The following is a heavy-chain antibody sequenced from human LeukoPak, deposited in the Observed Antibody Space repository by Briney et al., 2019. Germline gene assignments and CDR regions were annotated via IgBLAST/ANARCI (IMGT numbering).Heavy chain of an antibody. D-gene: IGHD1-26*01. J-gene: IGHJ4*02. CDR2: ISYDGDNK. CDR1: GFTFSSYA. CDR3: AKDGRSGSFLTGFEY. V-gene: IGHV3-30*18. Sequence: GRSLRLSCAASGFTFSSYAMHWGRQAPGKGLEWVAVISYDGDNKYSADSVKGRFTISRDNSKNTLYLQMNTVRVEDTAVYYCAKDGRSGSFLTGFEYWGQGTLVTVSS.